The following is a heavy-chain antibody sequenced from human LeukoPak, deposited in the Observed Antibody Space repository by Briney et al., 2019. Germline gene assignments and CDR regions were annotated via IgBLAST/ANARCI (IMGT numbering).Heavy chain of an antibody. CDR2: MNPSSGNT. Sequence: APVKVSCKTSGYNFNSHHVHWVRQATGQGLEWMGWMNPSSGNTGYAQKFQGRVTMTRNTSISTAYMELSSLRSEDTAVYYCARWGECSGGSCPTGYYYGMDVWGQGTTVTVSS. D-gene: IGHD2-15*01. J-gene: IGHJ6*02. V-gene: IGHV1-8*01. CDR3: ARWGECSGGSCPTGYYYGMDV. CDR1: GYNFNSHH.